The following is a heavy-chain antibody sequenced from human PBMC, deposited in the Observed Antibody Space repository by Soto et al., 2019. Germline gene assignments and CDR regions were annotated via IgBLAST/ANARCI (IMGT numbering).Heavy chain of an antibody. CDR2: INPSGGST. CDR1: GYTFTIYY. CDR3: ARDRDYYDSSGFYGGFDI. V-gene: IGHV1-46*01. Sequence: ASVKVSCKASGYTFTIYYIHWVRQAPGQGLEWMGTINPSGGSTSYAQKFQGRVTMIRDTSTTTVYMELSSLRSEDTAVYYCARDRDYYDSSGFYGGFDIWDQGTMVTVSS. J-gene: IGHJ3*02. D-gene: IGHD3-22*01.